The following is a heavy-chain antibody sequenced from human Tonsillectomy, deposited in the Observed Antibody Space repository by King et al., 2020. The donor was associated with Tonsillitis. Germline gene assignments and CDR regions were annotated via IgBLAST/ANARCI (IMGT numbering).Heavy chain of an antibody. V-gene: IGHV3-33*05. J-gene: IGHJ4*02. CDR2: ISFDGSNK. CDR1: GFSFSSNG. Sequence: VQLVESGGGVVKPGRSLSLSCAASGFSFSSNGMHWVRQAPGKGLEWVAVISFDGSNKNYADSVKGRFTIYRDTSNNTLFLHMNSLRAEDTAVYYCARERLYSRRWGRDYGRQGALLSVSS. D-gene: IGHD7-27*01. CDR3: ARERLYSRRWGRDY.